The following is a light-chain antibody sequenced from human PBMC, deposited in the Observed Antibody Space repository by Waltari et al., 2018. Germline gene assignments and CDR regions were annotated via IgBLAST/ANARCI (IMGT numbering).Light chain of an antibody. V-gene: IGKV1-27*01. J-gene: IGKJ1*01. CDR1: QGISNY. CDR2: EAD. Sequence: DIQMTQSPSSLSASVVVIVTITCRASQGISNYLALYQQKPGKVPKLLIYEADIFQAGVPSRFSGSGSETDFTLTISRLQPEDAAIYYCQKYNSAPRTFGKGSKVEIK. CDR3: QKYNSAPRT.